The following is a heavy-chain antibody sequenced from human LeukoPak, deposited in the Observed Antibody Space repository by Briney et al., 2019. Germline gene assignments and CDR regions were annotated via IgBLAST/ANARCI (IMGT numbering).Heavy chain of an antibody. CDR1: GGSISSSSYY. Sequence: PSETLSLTCTVSGGSISSSSYYWGWIRQPPGKGLEWIVSIYYSGSTYYNPSLKSRVTISVDTSKNQFSLKLSSVTAADTAVYYCARDAGEVYYDFWSGEFDYWGQGTLVTVSS. D-gene: IGHD3-3*01. CDR2: IYYSGST. CDR3: ARDAGEVYYDFWSGEFDY. J-gene: IGHJ4*02. V-gene: IGHV4-39*07.